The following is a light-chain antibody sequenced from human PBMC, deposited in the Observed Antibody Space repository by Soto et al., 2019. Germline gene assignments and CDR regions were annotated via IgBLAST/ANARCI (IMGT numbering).Light chain of an antibody. J-gene: IGLJ1*01. CDR3: SSFTSSRAYV. V-gene: IGLV2-14*01. CDR2: EVS. CDR1: SXDVGGYNY. Sequence: QSVLTQPASVSGSPGQSITISCTGTSXDVGGYNYVSWYQQQSGKAPKLIIHEVSNRPSGVSNRFSGSKSGNTASLTISGLQAEDEGDYYCSSFTSSRAYVFGVGTKVTVL.